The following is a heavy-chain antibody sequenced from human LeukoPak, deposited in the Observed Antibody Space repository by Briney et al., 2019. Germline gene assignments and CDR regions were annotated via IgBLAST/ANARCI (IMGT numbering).Heavy chain of an antibody. CDR3: ARVGYQLLEPYYYYYMDV. D-gene: IGHD2-2*01. CDR1: GGSISSYY. V-gene: IGHV4-59*01. J-gene: IGHJ6*03. CDR2: IYYSGST. Sequence: SSETLSLTCTVSGGSISSYYRSWIRQPPGKGLEWIGYIYYSGSTNYNPSLKSRVTISVDTSKNHFSLKLSSVTAADTAVYYCARVGYQLLEPYYYYYMDVWGKGTTVTVSS.